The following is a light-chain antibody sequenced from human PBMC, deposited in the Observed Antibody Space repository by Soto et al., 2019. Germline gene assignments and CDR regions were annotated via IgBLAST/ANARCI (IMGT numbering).Light chain of an antibody. CDR3: QQYGSSHT. Sequence: EKVMTQSPATLSVSPGERATLSCRASQSVSSSYLAWYQQKPGQAPRLLIYGASTRATGIPDRFSGSGAGAYFNLTISRLEPADFGVYYCQQYGSSHTFGQGTRLEIK. CDR1: QSVSSSY. V-gene: IGKV3-20*01. J-gene: IGKJ5*01. CDR2: GAS.